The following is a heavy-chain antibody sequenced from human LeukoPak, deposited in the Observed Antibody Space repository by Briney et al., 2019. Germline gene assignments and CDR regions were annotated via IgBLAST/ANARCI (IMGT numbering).Heavy chain of an antibody. CDR1: GGTFSSYA. J-gene: IGHJ4*02. Sequence: ASVTVSCKASGGTFSSYAISWVRQAPGEGLEWRGGIIPIFGTANYAQKFQGRVTITADKSTSTAYMELSSLRSEDTAVYYCACNQQLRENYFDYWGQGTLVTVSS. CDR3: ACNQQLRENYFDY. CDR2: IIPIFGTA. D-gene: IGHD2-2*01. V-gene: IGHV1-69*06.